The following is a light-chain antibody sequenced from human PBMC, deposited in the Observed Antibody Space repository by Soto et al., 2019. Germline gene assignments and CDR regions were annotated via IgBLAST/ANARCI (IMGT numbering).Light chain of an antibody. CDR3: QHFFSPPFP. J-gene: IGKJ2*01. CDR1: QSVFSS. Sequence: EIVMTQSPATLSVSPGDRATLSCRASQSVFSSLAWYQQKPGQAPRLLIYGAATRATGIPARFSGSGSGTEFTLTISSLQSEDFAVYYCQHFFSPPFPFGQGTKLEIK. V-gene: IGKV3-15*01. CDR2: GAA.